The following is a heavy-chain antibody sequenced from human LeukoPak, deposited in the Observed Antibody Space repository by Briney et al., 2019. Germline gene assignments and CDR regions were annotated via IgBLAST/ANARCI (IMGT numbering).Heavy chain of an antibody. Sequence: GGSLRLSCAASGFTFSSYEMNWVRQAPGKGLEWVSYISSSGSTIYYADSVKGRFTISRDNAKNSLYLQMNSLRAEDTAAYYCARIHSSSWQNFDYWGQGTLVTVSS. CDR3: ARIHSSSWQNFDY. J-gene: IGHJ4*02. V-gene: IGHV3-48*03. D-gene: IGHD6-13*01. CDR2: ISSSGSTI. CDR1: GFTFSSYE.